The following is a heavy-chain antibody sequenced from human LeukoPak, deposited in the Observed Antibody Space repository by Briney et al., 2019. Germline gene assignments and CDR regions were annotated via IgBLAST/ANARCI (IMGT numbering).Heavy chain of an antibody. V-gene: IGHV1-18*01. Sequence: ASVKVSCKASGYTFTSYGISWVRQAPGQGLEWMGWISAYNGNTNYAQKLQGRVTMTTDTSTSTAYMELRSLRSDDTAVYYCARERWGSSWYGTPYYYYYMDVWGKGTTVTVSS. CDR3: ARERWGSSWYGTPYYYYYMDV. D-gene: IGHD6-13*01. CDR2: ISAYNGNT. J-gene: IGHJ6*03. CDR1: GYTFTSYG.